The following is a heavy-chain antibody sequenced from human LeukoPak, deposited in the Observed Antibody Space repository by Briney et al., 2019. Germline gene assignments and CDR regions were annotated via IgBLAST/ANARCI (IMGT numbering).Heavy chain of an antibody. CDR1: GFTFNSYA. CDR3: AKVGVVVPAAPGAYFDY. Sequence: GGSLRLSCAASGFTFNSYAMSWVRQSPGKGLEWVSAISGSGGSTYYADSVKGRFTISRDNSKNTLYLQVNSLRAEDTAVYYCAKVGVVVPAAPGAYFDYWGQGTLVTVSS. V-gene: IGHV3-23*01. D-gene: IGHD2-2*01. CDR2: ISGSGGST. J-gene: IGHJ4*02.